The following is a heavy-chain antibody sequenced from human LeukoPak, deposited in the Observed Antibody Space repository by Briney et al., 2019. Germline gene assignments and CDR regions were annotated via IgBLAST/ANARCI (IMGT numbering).Heavy chain of an antibody. D-gene: IGHD3-22*01. CDR2: INPNSGGT. V-gene: IGHV1-2*02. CDR1: GYTFTGYY. CDR3: ARTDYYDSSGYLFDY. Sequence: ASVKVSCKASGYTFTGYYMHWVRQAPGQGLEWMGWINPNSGGTNYAQKFQGRVTMTRDTSISTAYMELSRLRSEDTAVYYCARTDYYDSSGYLFDYWGRGTLVTVSS. J-gene: IGHJ4*02.